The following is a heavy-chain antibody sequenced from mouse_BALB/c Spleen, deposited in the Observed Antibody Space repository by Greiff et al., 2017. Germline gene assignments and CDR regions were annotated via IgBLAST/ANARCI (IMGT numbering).Heavy chain of an antibody. CDR3: ARYYDYDEGFDY. Sequence: EVQLQQSGPDLVKPGASGKISCKASGYSFTGYYMHWVKQSHGKSLEWIGRVNPNNGGTSYNQKFKGKAILTVDKSSSTAYMELRSLTSEDSAVYYCARYYDYDEGFDYWGQGTTLTVSS. J-gene: IGHJ2*01. D-gene: IGHD2-4*01. V-gene: IGHV1-26*01. CDR2: VNPNNGGT. CDR1: GYSFTGYY.